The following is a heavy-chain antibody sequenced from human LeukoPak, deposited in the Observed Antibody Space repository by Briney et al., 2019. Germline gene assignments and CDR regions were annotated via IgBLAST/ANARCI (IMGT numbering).Heavy chain of an antibody. J-gene: IGHJ4*02. CDR2: ISYDGSNK. Sequence: PGGSLRLSCAASGFTFSSYAMHWVRQAPGKGLEWVAVISYDGSNKYYADSVKGRFTISRDNSRNTLYLQMKSLRAEDTAVYYCAKGGSSGWSNPPFFDFWGQGTLVTVSS. D-gene: IGHD6-19*01. CDR3: AKGGSSGWSNPPFFDF. V-gene: IGHV3-30-3*01. CDR1: GFTFSSYA.